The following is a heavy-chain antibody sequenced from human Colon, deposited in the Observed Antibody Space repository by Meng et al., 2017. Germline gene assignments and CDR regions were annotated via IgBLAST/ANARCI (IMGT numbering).Heavy chain of an antibody. CDR3: ARHGGWHFDY. Sequence: QLQLQESGPGLVEPSGTLSLTCAVSGGSISSYNWWSWVRQPPGKGLEWIGQIDLGGNPYYNPSLESRVIMSLDKSKNQLSLRLTSVAAADTAVYYCARHGGWHFDYWGQGALVTVSS. CDR2: IDLGGNP. CDR1: GGSISSYNW. V-gene: IGHV4-4*02. D-gene: IGHD6-19*01. J-gene: IGHJ4*02.